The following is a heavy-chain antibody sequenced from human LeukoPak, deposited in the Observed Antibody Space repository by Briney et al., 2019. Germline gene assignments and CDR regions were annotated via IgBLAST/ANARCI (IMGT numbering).Heavy chain of an antibody. V-gene: IGHV3-30-3*01. CDR2: ISYDGSNK. CDR1: GFTFNSYA. D-gene: IGHD2/OR15-2a*01. CDR3: ARASNCISTTCSVDY. J-gene: IGHJ4*02. Sequence: GGSLRLSCAASGFTFNSYAMHWVRQAPGKGLEWVAVISYDGSNKYYADSVKGRFTISRDNSKNTLYLQMNSLRAEDTAVYYCARASNCISTTCSVDYWGQGTLVTVSS.